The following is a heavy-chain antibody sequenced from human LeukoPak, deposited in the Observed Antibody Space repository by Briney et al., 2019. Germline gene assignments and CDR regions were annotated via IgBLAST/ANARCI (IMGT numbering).Heavy chain of an antibody. D-gene: IGHD3-10*01. V-gene: IGHV4-34*01. Sequence: PSETLSLTCAVYGGSFSGYYWSWIRQPPGKGLEWIGEINHSGSTNYNPSLKSRVTISVDTSKNQFSLKLSSVTAADTAVYYCARCLQIKKIYGSGNIYWFDYWGQGTLVAVSS. CDR1: GGSFSGYY. J-gene: IGHJ5*01. CDR3: ARCLQIKKIYGSGNIYWFDY. CDR2: INHSGST.